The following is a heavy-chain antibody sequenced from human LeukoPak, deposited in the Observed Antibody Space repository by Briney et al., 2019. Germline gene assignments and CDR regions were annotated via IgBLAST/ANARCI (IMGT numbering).Heavy chain of an antibody. CDR2: ISAYNGNT. J-gene: IGHJ4*02. CDR1: GFTCTSYG. CDR3: ARNNYGDYPPGY. D-gene: IGHD4-17*01. Sequence: ASVKVSCKASGFTCTSYGISWVRQAPGQGLEWMGWISAYNGNTNYAQKLQGRVTMTTDTSTSTAYMELRSLRSDDTAVYYCARNNYGDYPPGYWGQGTLVTVSS. V-gene: IGHV1-18*01.